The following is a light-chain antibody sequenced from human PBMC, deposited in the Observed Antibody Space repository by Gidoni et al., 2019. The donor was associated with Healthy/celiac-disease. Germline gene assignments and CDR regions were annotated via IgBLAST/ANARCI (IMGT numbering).Light chain of an antibody. Sequence: QSALTQTPSVSGSPGQSVTISCTGTSSDVGSYNRVSWYQQPPGTAPKLMIYEVSNRPSGVPDRFSGSKSGNTASLTISGLQAEDEADYSCSSYTSSSTFVVFGGGTKLTVL. CDR2: EVS. V-gene: IGLV2-18*02. CDR1: SSDVGSYNR. CDR3: SSYTSSSTFVV. J-gene: IGLJ2*01.